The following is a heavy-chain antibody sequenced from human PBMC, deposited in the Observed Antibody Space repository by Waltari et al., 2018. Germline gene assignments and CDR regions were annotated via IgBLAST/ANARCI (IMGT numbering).Heavy chain of an antibody. J-gene: IGHJ3*01. CDR2: INPATGET. V-gene: IGHV1-3*01. CDR3: ARGYASPFFDL. CDR1: GYSFTSYD. Sequence: QVQLVQSGAEVKQPGASVQLSCKADGYSFTSYDIQWVRQAPGQGLEWVGRINPATGETKYSQTLQGRITISEDTSAATAYLFLSSLTSADTAIYYCARGYASPFFDLWGQGTKVTVSS. D-gene: IGHD2-2*01.